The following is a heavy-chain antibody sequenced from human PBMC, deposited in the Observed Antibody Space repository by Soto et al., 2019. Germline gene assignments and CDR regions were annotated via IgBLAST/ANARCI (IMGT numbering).Heavy chain of an antibody. V-gene: IGHV4-31*02. J-gene: IGHJ4*02. Sequence: WTCLRQHPVKGLEWMGHIYYSGSTSYNPSLKSRVTISIDTSKNQFSLKLTSVTAADTAVYYCARDGDYFGSGSPPLLSKWGQGTLVTVSS. CDR2: IYYSGST. CDR3: ARDGDYFGSGSPPLLSK. D-gene: IGHD3-10*01.